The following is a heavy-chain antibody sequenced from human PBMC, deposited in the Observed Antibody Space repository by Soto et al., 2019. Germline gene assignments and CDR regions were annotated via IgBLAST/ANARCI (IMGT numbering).Heavy chain of an antibody. CDR2: INPNSGGT. V-gene: IGHV1-2*02. J-gene: IGHJ5*02. CDR3: ARDYYGSGSASNWFDP. D-gene: IGHD3-10*01. CDR1: GYTFTGYY. Sequence: ASVKVSCKASGYTFTGYYMHWVLQAPGQGLEWMGWINPNSGGTNYAQKFQGRVTMTRDTSISTAYMELSRLRSDDTAVYYCARDYYGSGSASNWFDPWGQGTLVTVSS.